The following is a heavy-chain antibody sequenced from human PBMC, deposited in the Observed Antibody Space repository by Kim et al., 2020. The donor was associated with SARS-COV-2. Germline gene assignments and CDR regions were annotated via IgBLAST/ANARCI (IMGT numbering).Heavy chain of an antibody. V-gene: IGHV3-33*06. J-gene: IGHJ3*02. CDR2: IWYDGSNK. CDR3: AKGSRIAAAGRDAFDI. D-gene: IGHD6-13*01. Sequence: GGSLRLSCAASGFTFSSYGMHWVRQAPGKGLEWVAVIWYDGSNKYYADSVKGRFTISRDNSKNTLYLQMNSLRAEDTAVYYCAKGSRIAAAGRDAFDIWGQGTMVTVSS. CDR1: GFTFSSYG.